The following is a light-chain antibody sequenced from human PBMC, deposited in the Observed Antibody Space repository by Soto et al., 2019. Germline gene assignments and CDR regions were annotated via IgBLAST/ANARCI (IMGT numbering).Light chain of an antibody. Sequence: EIVMTQSPATLSVSPGERATLSCRASQSVSSSLAWFQQKPGQAPRLLIYAASARATGIAARLSGSGSGTEFTIIISSLQSEDFAVYYCLQHKSWPFTFGQGTKLEIK. CDR2: AAS. J-gene: IGKJ2*01. CDR3: LQHKSWPFT. V-gene: IGKV3-15*01. CDR1: QSVSSS.